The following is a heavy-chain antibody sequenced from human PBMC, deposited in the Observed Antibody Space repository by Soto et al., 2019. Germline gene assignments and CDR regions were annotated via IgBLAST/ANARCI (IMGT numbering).Heavy chain of an antibody. CDR1: GFTISSYA. Sequence: DVQLLESGGGLVQPGGSLRLSCAASGFTISSYAMSGVRQTPGEGLEWVSAISGSGGSTYYADSVKGRFTISRDNSKNTVYLQMNSLRAEDTAVYYCAKARGSSTPAPGSYWGQGTLVTVSS. J-gene: IGHJ4*02. V-gene: IGHV3-23*01. CDR3: AKARGSSTPAPGSY. D-gene: IGHD2-2*01. CDR2: ISGSGGST.